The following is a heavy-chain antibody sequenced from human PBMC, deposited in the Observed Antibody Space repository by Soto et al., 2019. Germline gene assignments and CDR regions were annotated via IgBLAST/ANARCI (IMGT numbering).Heavy chain of an antibody. J-gene: IGHJ4*02. CDR3: ARYDYDYVWGSGGLFDY. CDR1: GGSISSYY. CDR2: IYYSGST. V-gene: IGHV4-59*01. Sequence: SETLSLTCTVSGGSISSYYWSWIRQPPGKGLEWIGYIYYSGSTNYNPSLKSRVTISVDTSKNQFSLKLSSVTAADTAVYYCARYDYDYVWGSGGLFDYWGQGTLVTVSS. D-gene: IGHD3-16*01.